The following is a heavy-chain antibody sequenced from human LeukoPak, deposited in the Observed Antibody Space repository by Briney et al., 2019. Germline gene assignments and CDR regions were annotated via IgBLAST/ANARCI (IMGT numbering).Heavy chain of an antibody. CDR1: GFTFSSYG. CDR2: ISYDGSNK. Sequence: GGSLRLSCAASGFTFSSYGMHWVRQAPGKGLEWVAVISYDGSNKYYADSVKGRFTISRDNSKNTLYLQMNSLRAEDTAVYYCARSYPYYYYYYMDVWGKGTTVTVSS. J-gene: IGHJ6*03. V-gene: IGHV3-30*03. CDR3: ARSYPYYYYYYMDV.